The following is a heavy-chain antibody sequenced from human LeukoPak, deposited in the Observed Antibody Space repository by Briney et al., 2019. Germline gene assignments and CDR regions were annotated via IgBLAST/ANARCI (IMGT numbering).Heavy chain of an antibody. CDR2: ISHDGSSE. CDR3: AKVRMAQSYYYDSSGYRGPFDY. D-gene: IGHD3-22*01. J-gene: IGHJ4*02. V-gene: IGHV3-30*18. Sequence: GGSLRLSCAASGFTFSNFGIHWVRQAPGKGLEWVAVISHDGSSEDYADSVKGRFTISRDNSKNTLYLQMNSLRAEDTAEYYCAKVRMAQSYYYDSSGYRGPFDYWGQGTLVTVSS. CDR1: GFTFSNFG.